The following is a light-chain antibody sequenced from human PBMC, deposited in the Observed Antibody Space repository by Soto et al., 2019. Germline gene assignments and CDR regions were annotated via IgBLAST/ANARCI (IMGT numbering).Light chain of an antibody. V-gene: IGLV1-44*01. CDR3: AAWEDSLKVL. J-gene: IGLJ2*01. CDR1: SSNIGSNT. Sequence: QSVLTQPPSASGTPGQRVTISCSGGSSNIGSNTVNWYQQLPGTAPRVLIYKDNQRPSGVPDRFSASKSGTSASLAISGLQPEDEADYYCAAWEDSLKVLFGGGTKLTVL. CDR2: KDN.